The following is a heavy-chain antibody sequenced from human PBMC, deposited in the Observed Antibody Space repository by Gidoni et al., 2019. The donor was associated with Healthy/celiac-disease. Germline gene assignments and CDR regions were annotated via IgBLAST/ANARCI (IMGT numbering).Heavy chain of an antibody. CDR1: GGSFRGYY. J-gene: IGHJ3*02. Sequence: QVQLQQWGAGLLKPSETLSLTCAVYGGSFRGYYWSWIRQPPGKGLEWIGEINHSGSTNYNPSLKSRVTISVDTSKNQFSLKLSSVTAADTAVYYCAREDYDFWSGYSTPWAFDIWGQGTMVTVSS. CDR3: AREDYDFWSGYSTPWAFDI. CDR2: INHSGST. V-gene: IGHV4-34*01. D-gene: IGHD3-3*01.